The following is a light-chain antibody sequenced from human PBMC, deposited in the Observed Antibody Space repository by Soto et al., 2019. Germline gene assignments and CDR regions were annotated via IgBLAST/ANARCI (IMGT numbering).Light chain of an antibody. V-gene: IGLV3-25*03. J-gene: IGLJ3*02. CDR2: KDN. Sequence: SYELTQPPSVSVSPGQTARITCSGDALPKQYAYWYQQKPGQAPVLVIYKDNERPSGIPERFSGSSSGTTVTLTISGVQAEDEADYYCQSADSSGTYWVFGGGTKLTVL. CDR3: QSADSSGTYWV. CDR1: ALPKQY.